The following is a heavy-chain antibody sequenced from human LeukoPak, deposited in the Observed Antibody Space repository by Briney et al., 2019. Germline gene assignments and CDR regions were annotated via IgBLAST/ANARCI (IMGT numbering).Heavy chain of an antibody. Sequence: HPGGSLRLSCAASGFTFSSYGMHWVRQAPGKGLEWVAFIRYDGSNKYYADSVKGRFTISRDNAKNSLYLQMNSLRAEDMALYYCAKGKYPPYYYGSGSSDAFDIWGQGTMVTVSS. J-gene: IGHJ3*02. D-gene: IGHD3-10*01. CDR1: GFTFSSYG. CDR2: IRYDGSNK. CDR3: AKGKYPPYYYGSGSSDAFDI. V-gene: IGHV3-30*02.